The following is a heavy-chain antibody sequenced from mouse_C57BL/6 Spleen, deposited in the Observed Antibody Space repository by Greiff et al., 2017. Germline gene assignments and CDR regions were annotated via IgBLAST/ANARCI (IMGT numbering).Heavy chain of an antibody. CDR2: IDPSDSYT. V-gene: IGHV1-69*01. Sequence: QVQLQQPGAELVMPGASVKLSCKASGYTFTSYWMHWVKQRPGQGLEWIGEIDPSDSYTNYNQKFKGKSTLTVDKSSSTAYMQLSSLTSEDSAVYYCARGGYDRGLFAYWGQGTLVTVSA. CDR1: GYTFTSYW. CDR3: ARGGYDRGLFAY. J-gene: IGHJ3*01. D-gene: IGHD2-2*01.